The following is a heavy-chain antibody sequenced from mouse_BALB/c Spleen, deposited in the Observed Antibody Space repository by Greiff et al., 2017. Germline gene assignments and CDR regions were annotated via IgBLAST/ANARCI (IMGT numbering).Heavy chain of an antibody. CDR2: IDPADSYT. D-gene: IGHD1-1*01. CDR3: TRPVVVPYAMDY. J-gene: IGHJ4*01. V-gene: IGHV1-69*02. Sequence: VQLQQPGAELVKPGASVKLSCKASGFTFTSYWMHWVKQRPGQGLEWIGEIDPADSYTNYNQKFKGKATLTVDTSSSTAYLQLSSLTSADAAVYSWTRPVVVPYAMDYWGQGTSVTVSS. CDR1: GFTFTSYW.